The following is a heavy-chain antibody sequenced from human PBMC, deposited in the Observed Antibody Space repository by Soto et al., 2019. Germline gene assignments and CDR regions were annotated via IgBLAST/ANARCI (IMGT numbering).Heavy chain of an antibody. J-gene: IGHJ6*02. CDR3: ARVRLTVATINYYYCGMDV. Sequence: PSETLSLTCAVYGGSFSGYYWSWIRQPPGKGLEWVGVINHGGSTNYNASLKSRVTISVETSKNQFSLKLSSVTAADTALYYCARVRLTVATINYYYCGMDVWGQGTTVTVSS. V-gene: IGHV4-34*01. CDR2: INHGGST. CDR1: GGSFSGYY. D-gene: IGHD5-12*01.